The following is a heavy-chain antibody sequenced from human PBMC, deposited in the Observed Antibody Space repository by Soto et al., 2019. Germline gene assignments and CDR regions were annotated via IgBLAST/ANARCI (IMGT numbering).Heavy chain of an antibody. Sequence: QVQLVESGGGVVQPGRSLRLSCAASGFTFSSYGMHWVRQAPGKGLEWVAVIWYDGSNKYYADSVKGRFTISRDNSKNTLYLQMNSLRAEDTAVYYCARVNIDWYFPGALALDYWGQGTLVTVSS. J-gene: IGHJ4*02. V-gene: IGHV3-33*01. D-gene: IGHD3-9*01. CDR2: IWYDGSNK. CDR3: ARVNIDWYFPGALALDY. CDR1: GFTFSSYG.